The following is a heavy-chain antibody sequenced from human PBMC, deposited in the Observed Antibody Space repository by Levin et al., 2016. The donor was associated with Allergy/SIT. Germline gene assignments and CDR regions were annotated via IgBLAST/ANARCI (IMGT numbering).Heavy chain of an antibody. J-gene: IGHJ4*02. V-gene: IGHV1-69*01. CDR2: IIPIFGTA. D-gene: IGHD5-18*01. CDR3: ARAIATSYGLDY. Sequence: WVRQAPGQGLEWMGGIIPIFGTANYAQKFQGRVTITADESTSTAYMELSSLRSEDTAVYYCARAIATSYGLDYWGQGTLVTVSS.